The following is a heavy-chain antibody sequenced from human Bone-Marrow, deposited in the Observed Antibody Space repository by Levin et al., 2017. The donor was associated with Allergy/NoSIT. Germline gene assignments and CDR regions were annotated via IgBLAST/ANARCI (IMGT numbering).Heavy chain of an antibody. Sequence: GGSLRLSCAASGFTFSSYAMSWVRQAPGKGLEWVSAISGSGGSIYYADSVKGRFTISRDNSKNTLYLQMNSLRAEDTAVYYCAKDRDYYGSGSGKNYFDYWGQGTLVTVSS. CDR3: AKDRDYYGSGSGKNYFDY. CDR1: GFTFSSYA. CDR2: ISGSGGSI. J-gene: IGHJ4*02. D-gene: IGHD3-10*01. V-gene: IGHV3-23*01.